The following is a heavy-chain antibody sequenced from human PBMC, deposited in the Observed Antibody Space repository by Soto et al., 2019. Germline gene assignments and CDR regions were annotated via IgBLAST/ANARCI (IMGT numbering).Heavy chain of an antibody. CDR3: ARAKVGATTYYYYGMDV. J-gene: IGHJ6*02. D-gene: IGHD1-26*01. CDR1: GYTFTSYY. V-gene: IGHV1-46*01. Sequence: GASVKVSCKASGYTFTSYYMHWVRRAPGQGLEWMGIINPSGGSTGYAQKFQGRVTMTRDTSTSTVYMELSSLRSEDTAVYYCARAKVGATTYYYYGMDVWGQGTTVTVSS. CDR2: INPSGGST.